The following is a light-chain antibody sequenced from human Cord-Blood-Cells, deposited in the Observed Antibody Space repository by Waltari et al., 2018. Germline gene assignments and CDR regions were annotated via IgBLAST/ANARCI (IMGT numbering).Light chain of an antibody. CDR1: QSISSY. CDR3: QQSYSTPPT. V-gene: IGKV1-39*01. Sequence: DIQLTHSPSSLSASVGDRVTLTCRASQSISSYLNWYQQKPGKAPKLLIYAASSLQSGVPSRFSGSGSRTDFTLTISSLQPEDFATYYCQQSYSTPPTFGQGTKVEIK. J-gene: IGKJ1*01. CDR2: AAS.